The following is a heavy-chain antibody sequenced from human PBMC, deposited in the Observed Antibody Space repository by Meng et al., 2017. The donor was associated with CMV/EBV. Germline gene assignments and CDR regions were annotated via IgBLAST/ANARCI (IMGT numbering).Heavy chain of an antibody. CDR2: INHSGST. CDR3: ARGLGYSYGGWFDP. Sequence: SQTLSLTGAVYGGSFSGYYWSWIRQPPGKGLEWIGEINHSGSTNYNPSLKSRVTISVDTSKNQFSLKLSSVTAADTAVYYCARGLGYSYGGWFDPWGQGTLVTVSS. V-gene: IGHV4-34*01. J-gene: IGHJ5*02. D-gene: IGHD5-18*01. CDR1: GGSFSGYY.